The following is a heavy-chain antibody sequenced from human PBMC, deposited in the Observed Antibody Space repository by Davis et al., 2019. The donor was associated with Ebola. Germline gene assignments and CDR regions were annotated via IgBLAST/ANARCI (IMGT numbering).Heavy chain of an antibody. V-gene: IGHV4-34*01. Sequence: SETLSLTCAVYGGSFSGYYWCWIRQPPGKGLEWIGEINYSGSTNYNPSLKSRVTISVDTSKNQFSLKLSSVTAADTAVYYCARGRGCSGGSCYYYYGMDVWGQGTTVTVSS. J-gene: IGHJ6*02. D-gene: IGHD2-15*01. CDR2: INYSGST. CDR1: GGSFSGYY. CDR3: ARGRGCSGGSCYYYYGMDV.